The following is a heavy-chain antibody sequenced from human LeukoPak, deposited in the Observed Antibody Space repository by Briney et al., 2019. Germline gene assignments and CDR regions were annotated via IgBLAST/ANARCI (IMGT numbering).Heavy chain of an antibody. Sequence: SETLSLTCIVSGGSIGTYYWSWIRQSPGKGLEWIRCIYVTGSTRYNPYLQSRVTISVDTSRNQFFLKMSSVTAADTAVYYCARHIGGGIEDMDVWGTGTKVTVSS. CDR1: GGSIGTYY. V-gene: IGHV4-59*08. J-gene: IGHJ6*03. CDR3: ARHIGGGIEDMDV. CDR2: IYVTGST. D-gene: IGHD3-16*02.